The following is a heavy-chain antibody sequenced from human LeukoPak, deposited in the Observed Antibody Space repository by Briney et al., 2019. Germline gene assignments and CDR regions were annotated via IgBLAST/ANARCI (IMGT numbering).Heavy chain of an antibody. CDR3: ARDSLNSGSYFDY. D-gene: IGHD1-26*01. CDR2: INSDGSST. J-gene: IGHJ4*02. Sequence: GGSLRLSCAASGFTFSSYWMHWARQAPGKGLVGVSRINSDGSSTNYADSVKGRFTISRDNAKNTLYLQMNSLRAEDTAVYYCARDSLNSGSYFDYWGQGTLVTVSS. V-gene: IGHV3-74*01. CDR1: GFTFSSYW.